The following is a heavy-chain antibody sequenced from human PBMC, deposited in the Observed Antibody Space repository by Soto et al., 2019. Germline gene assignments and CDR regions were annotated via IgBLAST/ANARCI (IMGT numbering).Heavy chain of an antibody. V-gene: IGHV3-21*01. CDR3: ARDLDNYYDSSGYYDVPGY. J-gene: IGHJ4*02. Sequence: GGSLRLSCAASGFTFSSYSMNWVRQAPGKGLEWVSSISSSSSYIYYADSVKGRFTISRDNAKNSLYLQMNSLRAEDTAVYYCARDLDNYYDSSGYYDVPGYWGQGTLVTVSS. D-gene: IGHD3-22*01. CDR2: ISSSSSYI. CDR1: GFTFSSYS.